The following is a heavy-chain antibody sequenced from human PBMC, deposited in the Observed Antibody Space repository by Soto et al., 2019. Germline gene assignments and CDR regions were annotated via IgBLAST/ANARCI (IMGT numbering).Heavy chain of an antibody. Sequence: VQLVESGGGVVQPGRSLRLSCAASGLTFSSYGMHWVRQAPGKGQEWVAVISYDGSNKYYADSVKGRFTISRDNSKNTLYLQMNSLRAEDTAVYYCAKERDIVVVVAPLDYWGQGTLVTVSS. CDR1: GLTFSSYG. CDR2: ISYDGSNK. V-gene: IGHV3-30*18. J-gene: IGHJ4*02. CDR3: AKERDIVVVVAPLDY. D-gene: IGHD2-15*01.